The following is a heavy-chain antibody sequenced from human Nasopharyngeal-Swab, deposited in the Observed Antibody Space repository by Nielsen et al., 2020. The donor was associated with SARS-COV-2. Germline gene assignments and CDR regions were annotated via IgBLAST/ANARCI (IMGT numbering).Heavy chain of an antibody. CDR3: ARDWMIAVAGYYYYYGMDV. J-gene: IGHJ6*02. Sequence: SETLSPTCTVSGGSISSGSYYWSWIRQPAGKGLEWIGRIYTSGSTNYNPSLKSRVTISVATSKNQFSLKLSSVTAADTAVYYCARDWMIAVAGYYYYYGMDVWGQGTTVTVSS. V-gene: IGHV4-61*02. CDR2: IYTSGST. D-gene: IGHD6-19*01. CDR1: GGSISSGSYY.